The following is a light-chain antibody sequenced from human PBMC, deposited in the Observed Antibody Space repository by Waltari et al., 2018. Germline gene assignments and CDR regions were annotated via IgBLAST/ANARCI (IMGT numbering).Light chain of an antibody. Sequence: DIVMTQSPDSLAVSLGESATINCKSRHSVLYRSNHKNYLAWFQQKPGQSPRLLIYWASTRESGVPDRFSGSGSGTDFTLTVSSLQAEDVAVYYCQQYYSSPRTFGQGTKVEIK. CDR3: QQYYSSPRT. V-gene: IGKV4-1*01. J-gene: IGKJ1*01. CDR2: WAS. CDR1: HSVLYRSNHKNY.